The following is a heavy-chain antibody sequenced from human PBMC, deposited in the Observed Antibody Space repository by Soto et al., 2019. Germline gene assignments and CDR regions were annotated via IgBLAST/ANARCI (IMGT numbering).Heavy chain of an antibody. V-gene: IGHV3-7*01. D-gene: IGHD3-3*01. Sequence: PGGSLRLSCGGSGFTFSNYWMSWVRQAPGKGLEWVANIKQDGSENYYVDSVKGRFTISRDNAKNSLYLQMNSLRAEDTAVYYCARGADYYDFWSGYSNYWGQGTLVTVSS. J-gene: IGHJ4*02. CDR2: IKQDGSEN. CDR3: ARGADYYDFWSGYSNY. CDR1: GFTFSNYW.